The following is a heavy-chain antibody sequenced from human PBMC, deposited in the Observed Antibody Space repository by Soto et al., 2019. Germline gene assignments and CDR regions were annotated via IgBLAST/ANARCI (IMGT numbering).Heavy chain of an antibody. J-gene: IGHJ6*02. D-gene: IGHD1-26*01. CDR1: GGTFSSYA. V-gene: IGHV1-69*13. CDR2: IIPIFGTA. CDR3: ARGGVQSRGSYCEHRMDV. Sequence: GSSVKVSRKAPGGTFSSYAISWVRQAPGQGLEWMGGIIPIFGTANYAQKFQGRVTITVEESTTTAYMELSSLRSEEMAVYYCARGGVQSRGSYCEHRMDVWGQGTTVTVSS.